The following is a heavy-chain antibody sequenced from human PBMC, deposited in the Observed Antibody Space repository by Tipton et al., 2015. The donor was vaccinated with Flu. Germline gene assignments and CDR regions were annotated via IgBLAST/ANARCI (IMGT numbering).Heavy chain of an antibody. Sequence: TLSLTCTASGASVSRGNYYWTWMRQPPGKGLEWIAYIYYTASTNYNPSLKSRVTISTDTSRNQFSLKLASVTAADTAVYYCATVSHDYGDSDFWGQGILVTVSS. CDR1: GASVSRGNYY. J-gene: IGHJ4*02. CDR2: IYYTAST. D-gene: IGHD4-17*01. V-gene: IGHV4-61*01. CDR3: ATVSHDYGDSDF.